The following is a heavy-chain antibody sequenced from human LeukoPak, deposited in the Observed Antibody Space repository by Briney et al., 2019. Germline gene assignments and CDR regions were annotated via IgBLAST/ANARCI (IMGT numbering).Heavy chain of an antibody. CDR3: ARERPSYYDILTGYYPRSLPYYFDY. V-gene: IGHV4-34*01. Sequence: PSETLSLTCAVYGGSFSGYYWSWIRQPPGKGLEWIGEINHSGSTNYNPSLKSRVTISVDTSKNQFSLTLSSVTAADTAVYYCARERPSYYDILTGYYPRSLPYYFDYWGQGTLVTVSS. J-gene: IGHJ4*02. D-gene: IGHD3-9*01. CDR2: INHSGST. CDR1: GGSFSGYY.